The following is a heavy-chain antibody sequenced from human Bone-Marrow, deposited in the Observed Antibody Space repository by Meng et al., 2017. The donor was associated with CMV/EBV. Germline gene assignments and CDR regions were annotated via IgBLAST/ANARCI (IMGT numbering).Heavy chain of an antibody. J-gene: IGHJ5*02. Sequence: SETLSLTCAVYGGSFSGYYWSWIRQPPGKGLEWIGEINHSGSTNYNPSLKSRVTISVDTSKNQFSLKLSSVTAADTAVYYCARRRGAAAAQGSNWFDPWGHGTRVTVSS. CDR1: GGSFSGYY. V-gene: IGHV4-34*01. CDR3: ARRRGAAAAQGSNWFDP. CDR2: INHSGST. D-gene: IGHD6-13*01.